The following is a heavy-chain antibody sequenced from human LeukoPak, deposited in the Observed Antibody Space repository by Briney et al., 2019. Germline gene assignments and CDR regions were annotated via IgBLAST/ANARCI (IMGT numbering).Heavy chain of an antibody. CDR2: ISGSGSST. CDR1: GFTFSSYA. CDR3: AKDLGDRKGYYFDY. D-gene: IGHD1-26*01. J-gene: IGHJ4*02. V-gene: IGHV3-23*01. Sequence: GGSLRLSCAASGFTFSSYAMSWVRQAPGKGLEWVSGISGSGSSTYYADSVKGRFTISRDNSKNTLYLQMNSLRAEDTAVYYCAKDLGDRKGYYFDYWGQGTLVTVSS.